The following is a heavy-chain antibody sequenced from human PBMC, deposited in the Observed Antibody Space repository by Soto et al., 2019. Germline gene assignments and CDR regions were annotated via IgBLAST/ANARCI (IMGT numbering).Heavy chain of an antibody. J-gene: IGHJ6*03. V-gene: IGHV3-53*04. CDR1: GFTVSSNY. D-gene: IGHD6-13*01. Sequence: EVQLVESGGGLVQPGGSLRLSCAASGFTVSSNYMSWVRQAPGKGLEWVSVIYSGGSTYYADSVKGRFTISRHNSKNTLYLQMNSLRAEDTAVYYCARVGLRAAAGTLYDYYYYMDVWGKGTTVTVSS. CDR2: IYSGGST. CDR3: ARVGLRAAAGTLYDYYYYMDV.